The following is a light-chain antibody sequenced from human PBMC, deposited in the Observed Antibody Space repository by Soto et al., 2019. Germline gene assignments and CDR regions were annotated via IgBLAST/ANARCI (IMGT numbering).Light chain of an antibody. V-gene: IGLV2-23*02. CDR2: EVT. J-gene: IGLJ1*01. CDR3: CSDAGRSTYV. CDR1: NSDVGSFNF. Sequence: QAVVTQPASVSGSPGQSITISCTRTNSDVGSFNFVSWYQQHPGKAPKVMIYEVTKRPSGVSDRFSGSKSGDTASLTISGLQAEDEADYYCCSDAGRSTYVFGPGNKVTVL.